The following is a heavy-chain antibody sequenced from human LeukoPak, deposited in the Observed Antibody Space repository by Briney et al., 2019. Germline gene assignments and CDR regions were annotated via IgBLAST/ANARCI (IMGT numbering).Heavy chain of an antibody. CDR2: IKQDGSEK. CDR1: GFTFSSYW. V-gene: IGHV3-7*04. D-gene: IGHD3-9*01. J-gene: IGHJ4*02. CDR3: VGAGYYFDY. Sequence: PGGSLRLSCAASGFTFSSYWMSWVRQAPGKGLEWVANIKQDGSEKYYVDSVKGRFTISRDIAKNSLFLQMNSLRAEDTAVYHCVGAGYYFDYWGQGTLVTVSS.